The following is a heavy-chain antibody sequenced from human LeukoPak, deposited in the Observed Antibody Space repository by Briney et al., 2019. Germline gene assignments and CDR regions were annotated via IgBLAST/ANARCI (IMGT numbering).Heavy chain of an antibody. CDR2: IYYSGST. CDR3: ARRAEGDYSNSPGSDYYYYYHMDV. D-gene: IGHD4-11*01. Sequence: SETLSLTCTVSGGSISSGDYYWSWIRQPPGKGLEWIGYIYYSGSTYYNPSLKSRVTISVDTSKNQFSLKLSSVTAADTAVYYCARRAEGDYSNSPGSDYYYYYHMDVWGKGTTVTVSS. J-gene: IGHJ6*03. CDR1: GGSISSGDYY. V-gene: IGHV4-30-4*01.